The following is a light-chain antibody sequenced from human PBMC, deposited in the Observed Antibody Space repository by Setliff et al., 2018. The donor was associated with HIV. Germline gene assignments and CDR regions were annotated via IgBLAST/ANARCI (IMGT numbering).Light chain of an antibody. V-gene: IGLV1-36*01. CDR1: NTNIGSYA. J-gene: IGLJ2*01. CDR3: AAWDYSLSGLA. Sequence: QSVLAQEASVSGTVGQKVTLSCSGSNTNIGSYAVAWYQQISHGAPKTVMFADSPPSGIPDRFSGSKSGTTASLTISGLQPEDEADYYCAAWDYSLSGLAFGGGTKVTVL. CDR2: ADS.